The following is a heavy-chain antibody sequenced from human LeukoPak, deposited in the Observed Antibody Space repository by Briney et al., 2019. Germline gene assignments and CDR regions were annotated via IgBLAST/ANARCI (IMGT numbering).Heavy chain of an antibody. Sequence: GGSLRLSCAASGFTFRSYAMSWVRQAPGKGLEWVSHIGGSGGSTNYADSVKGRFTISRDNSKNTVYLQMNSLRAEDTAVYYCAKVAAAGTAVWFDPWGQGTLVTVSS. D-gene: IGHD6-13*01. CDR3: AKVAAAGTAVWFDP. V-gene: IGHV3-23*01. CDR2: IGGSGGST. CDR1: GFTFRSYA. J-gene: IGHJ5*02.